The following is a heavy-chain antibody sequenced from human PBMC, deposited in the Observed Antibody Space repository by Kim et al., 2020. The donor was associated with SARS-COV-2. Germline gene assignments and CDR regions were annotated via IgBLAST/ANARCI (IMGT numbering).Heavy chain of an antibody. CDR2: GST. D-gene: IGHD3-10*01. Sequence: GSTYYADSVKGRFTISRDNSKNTLYLQMNSLRAEDTAVYYCAKPGGLFDYWGQGTLVTVSS. J-gene: IGHJ4*02. V-gene: IGHV3-23*01. CDR3: AKPGGLFDY.